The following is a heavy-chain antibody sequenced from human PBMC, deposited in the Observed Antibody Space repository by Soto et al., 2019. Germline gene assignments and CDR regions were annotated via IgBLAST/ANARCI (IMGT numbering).Heavy chain of an antibody. D-gene: IGHD1-26*01. CDR2: ISAYNGNT. Sequence: ASVKVSCKASGYTFTSYGISWVRQAPGQGLEWMGWISAYNGNTNYAQKLQGRVTMNTDTSTSTAYMELSSLRSEDTAVYYCARDSGSYPGYGYWGQGTLVTVSS. CDR1: GYTFTSYG. V-gene: IGHV1-18*01. J-gene: IGHJ4*02. CDR3: ARDSGSYPGYGY.